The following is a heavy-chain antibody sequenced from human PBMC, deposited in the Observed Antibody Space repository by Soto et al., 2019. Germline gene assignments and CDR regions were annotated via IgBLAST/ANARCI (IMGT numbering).Heavy chain of an antibody. CDR1: GFPFSNYE. CDR2: ISSGGSTL. CDR3: ARDRAAGGY. J-gene: IGHJ4*02. V-gene: IGHV3-48*03. Sequence: EVQLVESGGGLVQPGGSLRLSCAASGFPFSNYEMNWVRQAPGKGLEWVPYISSGGSTLHYAASVRGRFTVYRENARNSLYLQMNTLRVEDTALYYCARDRAAGGYWGQGTLVTVSS. D-gene: IGHD6-13*01.